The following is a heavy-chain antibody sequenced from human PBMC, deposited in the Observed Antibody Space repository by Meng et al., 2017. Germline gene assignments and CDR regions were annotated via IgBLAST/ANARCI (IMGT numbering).Heavy chain of an antibody. J-gene: IGHJ6*02. CDR2: IYYSGST. CDR1: GGSVSSGSYY. V-gene: IGHV4-61*01. Sequence: SETLSLTCTVSGGSVSSGSYYWSWIRQPPGKGLEWIGYIYYSGSTNYNPSLKSRVTISVDTSKNQFSLKLSSVTAADTAVYYCARDHSRRGWELLYYYYGMDVWGQGTTVTVSS. D-gene: IGHD1-26*01. CDR3: ARDHSRRGWELLYYYYGMDV.